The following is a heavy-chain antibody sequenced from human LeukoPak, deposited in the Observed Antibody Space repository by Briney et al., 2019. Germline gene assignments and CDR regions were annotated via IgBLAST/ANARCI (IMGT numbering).Heavy chain of an antibody. D-gene: IGHD5-18*01. CDR3: ASRSVDTAMVSPSYFDY. Sequence: SVKVSCKASGGTFSSYAISWVRQAPGQGLEWMGGIIPIFGTANYAQKFQGRVTITTDESTSTAYMELSSLRSEDTAVYYCASRSVDTAMVSPSYFDYWGQGTLVTVSP. CDR2: IIPIFGTA. V-gene: IGHV1-69*05. CDR1: GGTFSSYA. J-gene: IGHJ4*02.